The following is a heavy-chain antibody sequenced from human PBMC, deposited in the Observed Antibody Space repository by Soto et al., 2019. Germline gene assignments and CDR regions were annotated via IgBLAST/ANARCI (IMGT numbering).Heavy chain of an antibody. Sequence: QVQLVQSGAEVKKPGASVKVSCTASGDTFSSHGITWVRQAPGQGLEWMGWISPYNGNTNYAQKVQGRVAMTIDTATSTAYMELRSLKSDDTAMYYCAACTGPSCHRGREWFDPWGQGTLVTVSA. CDR3: AACTGPSCHRGREWFDP. CDR2: ISPYNGNT. V-gene: IGHV1-18*04. CDR1: GDTFSSHG. J-gene: IGHJ5*02. D-gene: IGHD2-2*01.